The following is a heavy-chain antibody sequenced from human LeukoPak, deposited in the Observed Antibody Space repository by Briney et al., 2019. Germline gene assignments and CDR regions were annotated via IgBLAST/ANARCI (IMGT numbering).Heavy chain of an antibody. Sequence: SQTLSLTCAISGDSVSSNSAAWNWIRQSPSRGLEWLGRTYYRSKWYNDYAVSVESRITINPDTSKNQFSLQLNSVTPEDTAVYHCAREDCSGGSCYGGFDYWGQGTLVTVSS. J-gene: IGHJ4*02. D-gene: IGHD2-15*01. CDR2: TYYRSKWYN. CDR1: GDSVSSNSAA. V-gene: IGHV6-1*01. CDR3: AREDCSGGSCYGGFDY.